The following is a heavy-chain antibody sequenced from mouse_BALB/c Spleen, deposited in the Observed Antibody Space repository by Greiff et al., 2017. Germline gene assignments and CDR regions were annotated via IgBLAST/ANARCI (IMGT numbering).Heavy chain of an antibody. CDR2: INPSTGYT. Sequence: VQLQQSGAELAKPGASVKMSCKASGYTFTSYWMHWVKQRPGQGLEWIGYINPSTGYTEYNQKFKDKATLTADKSSSTAYMQLSSLTSEDSAVYYCARGGNFFDYWGQGTTLTVSS. V-gene: IGHV1-7*01. CDR1: GYTFTSYW. J-gene: IGHJ2*01. CDR3: ARGGNFFDY.